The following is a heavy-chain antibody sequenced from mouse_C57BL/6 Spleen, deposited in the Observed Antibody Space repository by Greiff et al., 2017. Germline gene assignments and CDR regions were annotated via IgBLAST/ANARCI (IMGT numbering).Heavy chain of an antibody. Sequence: VQLQQPGAELVKPGASVKLSCTASGFNIKDYYMHWVKQRTEQGLAWIGRIDPEDGATKYAPKFQGKATITADTSSNTAYLQHSSRTSEDTAVYYCARGRYSTDYWGQGTTLTVSS. V-gene: IGHV14-2*01. CDR1: GFNIKDYY. D-gene: IGHD2-5*01. J-gene: IGHJ2*01. CDR3: ARGRYSTDY. CDR2: IDPEDGAT.